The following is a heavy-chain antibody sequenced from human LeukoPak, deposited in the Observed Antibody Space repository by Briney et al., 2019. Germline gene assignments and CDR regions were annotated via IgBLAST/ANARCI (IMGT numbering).Heavy chain of an antibody. D-gene: IGHD7-27*01. V-gene: IGHV3-53*01. CDR3: AKTGGPWD. J-gene: IGHJ4*02. CDR2: IYSGGDT. CDR1: GLTFSNSF. Sequence: GSLRLSCAASGLTFSNSFMTWVRQAPGKGLEWVSVIYSGGDTYYTDSVKGRFTISRDHSKNTLFLQMNSLRADDTAVYYCAKTGGPWDWGQGTLVTVSS.